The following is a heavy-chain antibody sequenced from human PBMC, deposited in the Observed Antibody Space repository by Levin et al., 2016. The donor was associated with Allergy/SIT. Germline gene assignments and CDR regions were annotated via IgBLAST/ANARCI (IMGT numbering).Heavy chain of an antibody. CDR2: ILYDGSNK. CDR1: GFTFSNYG. V-gene: IGHV3-30*18. CDR3: AKDGHYDFWSGDPDFDY. Sequence: GGSLRLSCAASGFTFSNYGMHWVRQAPGKGLEWVAAILYDGSNKNYADSVKGRFTISRDNSKNTVYLQMNSLRTEDTAVYYCAKDGHYDFWSGDPDFDYWGQGTLVTVSS. D-gene: IGHD3-3*01. J-gene: IGHJ4*02.